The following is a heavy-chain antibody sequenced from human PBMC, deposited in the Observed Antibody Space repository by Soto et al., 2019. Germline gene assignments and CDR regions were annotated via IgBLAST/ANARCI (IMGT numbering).Heavy chain of an antibody. CDR1: GFTFSSYA. D-gene: IGHD6-13*01. CDR2: ISGSGGST. CDR3: AKTPEAAYYYYGMDV. Sequence: GGSLRLSCAASGFTFSSYAMSWVRQAPGKGLEWVSAISGSGGSTYYADSVKGRFTISRDNSKNTLYLQMNSLRAEDTAVYYCAKTPEAAYYYYGMDVWGQGTTVTVSS. V-gene: IGHV3-23*01. J-gene: IGHJ6*02.